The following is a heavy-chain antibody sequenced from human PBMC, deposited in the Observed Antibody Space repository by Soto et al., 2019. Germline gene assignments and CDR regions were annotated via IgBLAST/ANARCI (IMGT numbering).Heavy chain of an antibody. CDR1: GGSVSTYE. CDR2: MSYSGSS. J-gene: IGHJ5*02. Sequence: XTLSLACTVSGGSVSTYEWGWIRQPPGKGLEWIVYMSYSGSSNYNPSLKSRVIMSVDTSKSQVSLKLSSVTAADTAIYYCARTRITSTAATFDPWGQGTLGTVSS. V-gene: IGHV4-59*02. D-gene: IGHD1-20*01. CDR3: ARTRITSTAATFDP.